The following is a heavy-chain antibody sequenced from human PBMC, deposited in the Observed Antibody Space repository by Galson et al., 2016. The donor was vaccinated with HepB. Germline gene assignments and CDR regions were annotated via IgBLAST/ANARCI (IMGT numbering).Heavy chain of an antibody. CDR1: DFSFRSYA. J-gene: IGHJ4*02. Sequence: SLRLSCAASDFSFRSYAMAWVRQAPGKGLEWVSTITGGAGTTFYADSVKGRFSISRDNSKNTLHLQITGLRAEDTAVYNCARAAGGVMGSYYFDYWGQGTLVTVSS. CDR3: ARAAGGVMGSYYFDY. V-gene: IGHV3-23*01. CDR2: ITGGAGTT. D-gene: IGHD3-16*01.